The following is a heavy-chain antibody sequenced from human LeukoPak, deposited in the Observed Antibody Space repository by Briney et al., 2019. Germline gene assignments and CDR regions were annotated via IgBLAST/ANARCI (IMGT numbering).Heavy chain of an antibody. CDR2: INHSGST. J-gene: IGHJ5*02. CDR1: GGSFSGYY. V-gene: IGHV4-34*01. CDR3: ASGYCSGGSCLRSFDP. Sequence: PSETLSLTCAVYGGSFSGYYWSWIRQPPGKGLEWIGEINHSGSTNYNPSLKSRVTISVDTSKNQFSLKLSSVTAADTAVYYCASGYCSGGSCLRSFDPWGQGTLVTVSS. D-gene: IGHD2-15*01.